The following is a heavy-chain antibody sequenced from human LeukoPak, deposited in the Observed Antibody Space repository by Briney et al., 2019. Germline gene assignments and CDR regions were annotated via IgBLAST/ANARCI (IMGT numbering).Heavy chain of an antibody. V-gene: IGHV3-30*02. J-gene: IGHJ4*02. CDR1: GFTFSSYG. CDR3: AKGYCSSSSCYAPSGDFAY. Sequence: GSRRLSCAASGFTFSSYGMHWVRQAPGKGLEGVAFIRYDGRKKYYSDAVKGRFTISRDNSKNTLYLQMNSLRVEHTAVYYCAKGYCSSSSCYAPSGDFAYWGQGTLVTVYS. D-gene: IGHD2-2*01. CDR2: IRYDGRKK.